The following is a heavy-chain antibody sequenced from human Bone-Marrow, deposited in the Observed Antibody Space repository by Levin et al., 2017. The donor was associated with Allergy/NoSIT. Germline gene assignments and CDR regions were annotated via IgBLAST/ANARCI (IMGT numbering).Heavy chain of an antibody. Sequence: SGPTLVKPTQTLTLTCTFSGFSLSTSGVGVGWIRQPPGKALEWLALIYWDDDKRYSPSLKSRLTITKDTSKNQVVLTMTNMDPVDTATYYCAHRKLYYYDSSGYKSDGYFDLWGRGTLVTVSS. V-gene: IGHV2-5*02. CDR2: IYWDDDK. J-gene: IGHJ2*01. CDR3: AHRKLYYYDSSGYKSDGYFDL. CDR1: GFSLSTSGVG. D-gene: IGHD3-22*01.